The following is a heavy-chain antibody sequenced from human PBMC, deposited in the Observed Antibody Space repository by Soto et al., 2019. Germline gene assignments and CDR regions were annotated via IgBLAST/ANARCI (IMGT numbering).Heavy chain of an antibody. J-gene: IGHJ6*02. CDR2: ISAYNGNT. CDR3: ATNRIIAAAGGYYYYGMDV. D-gene: IGHD6-13*01. Sequence: ASVKVSCKASGYTFTSYCISWVRQAPGQGLEWMGWISAYNGNTNYAQKLQGRVTMTTDTSTSTAYMELRSLRSDDTAVYYCATNRIIAAAGGYYYYGMDVWGQGTTVTVSS. CDR1: GYTFTSYC. V-gene: IGHV1-18*01.